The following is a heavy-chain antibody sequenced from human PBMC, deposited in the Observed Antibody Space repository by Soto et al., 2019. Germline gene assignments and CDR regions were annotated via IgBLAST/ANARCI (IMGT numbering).Heavy chain of an antibody. J-gene: IGHJ4*02. CDR1: GFRFTSFG. CDR3: TRGGAARPDY. V-gene: IGHV3-48*04. Sequence: DVVLVNSGGGFVRPGASLRLSCGASGFRFTSFGMNWVRQGPGKGLEWLSYISGLSATTYYADSVRGRFTVSRDNDMNLVFLQLNNLRGVDTAVYYCTRGGAARPDYWGQGSRVVVSS. D-gene: IGHD2-15*01. CDR2: ISGLSATT.